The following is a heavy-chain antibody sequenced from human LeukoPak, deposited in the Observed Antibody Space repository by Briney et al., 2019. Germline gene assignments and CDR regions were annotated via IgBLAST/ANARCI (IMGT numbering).Heavy chain of an antibody. D-gene: IGHD3-16*01. CDR2: IYDSGST. J-gene: IGHJ5*02. CDR1: GGSISSFY. Sequence: PSETLSLTCTVSGGSISSFYYSWIRQPPGKGLEWIGSIYDSGSTYYNPSLKSRVTISVDTSKNQFSLKLNSVTAADTAVYYCARHYGPWGQGTLVTVSS. CDR3: ARHYGP. V-gene: IGHV4-59*05.